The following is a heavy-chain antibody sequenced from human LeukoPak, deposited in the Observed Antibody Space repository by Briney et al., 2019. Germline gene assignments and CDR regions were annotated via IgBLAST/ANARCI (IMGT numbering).Heavy chain of an antibody. D-gene: IGHD6-13*01. J-gene: IGHJ4*02. CDR3: ARDRGSSSWYGGDFDY. V-gene: IGHV1-18*01. CDR1: GYTFTSYG. CDR2: ISAYNGNT. Sequence: AAVKVSCKASGYTFTSYGISWVRRAPGQGLEWMGWISAYNGNTNYAQKLQGRVTMTTDTSTSTAYMELRSLRSDDTAVYYCARDRGSSSWYGGDFDYWGQGTLVTVSS.